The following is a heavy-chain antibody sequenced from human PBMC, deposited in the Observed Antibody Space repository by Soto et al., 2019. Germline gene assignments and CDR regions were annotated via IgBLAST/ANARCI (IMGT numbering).Heavy chain of an antibody. D-gene: IGHD3-16*01. CDR3: AILGSLYYYYMDV. CDR1: GFTFSSSA. Sequence: GGSLRLSCAASGFTFSSSAMSWVRQAPGKGLEWVSTISGSGGSTYYADSVKGRFTISRDNSKNTLFLQMNSLRAEDTAVYYYAILGSLYYYYMDVWAKGTTVTVSS. J-gene: IGHJ6*03. V-gene: IGHV3-23*01. CDR2: ISGSGGST.